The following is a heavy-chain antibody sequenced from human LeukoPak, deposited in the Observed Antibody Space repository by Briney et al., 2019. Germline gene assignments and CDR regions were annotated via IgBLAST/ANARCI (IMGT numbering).Heavy chain of an antibody. J-gene: IGHJ4*02. D-gene: IGHD3-16*02. Sequence: ASVKVSCTASVYTFTSYDINWVRQAPGQGLEWMGWMNPNSGNTGYAQKVQGRVTMTRNTSISTAYMELSSLRSEDTAVYYCARLGYYDYIWGSYRYTELDYWGQGTLVTVSS. CDR3: ARLGYYDYIWGSYRYTELDY. CDR1: VYTFTSYD. CDR2: MNPNSGNT. V-gene: IGHV1-8*01.